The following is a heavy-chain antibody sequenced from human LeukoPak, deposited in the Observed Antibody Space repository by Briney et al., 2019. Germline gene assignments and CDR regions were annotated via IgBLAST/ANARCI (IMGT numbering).Heavy chain of an antibody. J-gene: IGHJ4*02. Sequence: GGSLRLSCAASGFTFDDYAMHWVRQAPGKGLEWVASIKQDGSEKYYVDSVKGRFTISRDNAKNSLYLQMNSLRAEDTAVYYCARDPGIAAAGTVGQNDYWGQGTLVTVSS. V-gene: IGHV3-7*01. D-gene: IGHD6-13*01. CDR2: IKQDGSEK. CDR3: ARDPGIAAAGTVGQNDY. CDR1: GFTFDDYA.